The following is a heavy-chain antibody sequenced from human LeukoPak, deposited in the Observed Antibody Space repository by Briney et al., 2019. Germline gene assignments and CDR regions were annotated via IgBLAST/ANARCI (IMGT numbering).Heavy chain of an antibody. CDR2: ISSSSSTI. V-gene: IGHV3-48*01. Sequence: GGSLRLSCAASGFTFSSYSMNWVRQAPGKGLEWVSYISSSSSTIYYADSVKGRFTISRDNAKNSLSLQMNSLRAEDTAVYYCARLTSKYSSSWRHYYYYMDVWGKGTTVTISS. CDR3: ARLTSKYSSSWRHYYYYMDV. D-gene: IGHD6-13*01. J-gene: IGHJ6*03. CDR1: GFTFSSYS.